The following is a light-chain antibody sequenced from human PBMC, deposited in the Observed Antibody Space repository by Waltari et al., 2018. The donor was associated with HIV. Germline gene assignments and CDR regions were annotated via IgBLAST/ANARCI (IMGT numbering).Light chain of an antibody. Sequence: SYELTQPPSVSVSPGQTARITCSGAALPKKYASWYQQKSGQAPVLVIYVDTKRPSGIPERFSGSSSGTMATLTISGAQVEYEADYYCYSTDSSGNHRVFGGGTKLTVL. J-gene: IGLJ3*02. CDR2: VDT. CDR3: YSTDSSGNHRV. CDR1: ALPKKY. V-gene: IGLV3-10*01.